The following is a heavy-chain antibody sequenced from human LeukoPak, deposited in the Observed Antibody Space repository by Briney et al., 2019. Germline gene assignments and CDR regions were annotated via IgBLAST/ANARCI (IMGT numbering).Heavy chain of an antibody. CDR1: GFTFSSYS. J-gene: IGHJ4*02. Sequence: PGGSLRLSCAASGFTFSSYSMNWVRQAPGKGLEWVSSISSSSYIYYANSVKGRFTISRDNAKNSLYLQMNSLRAEDTAVYYCARDSPSGDYDSYWGQGTLVTVSS. CDR3: ARDSPSGDYDSY. D-gene: IGHD4-17*01. CDR2: ISSSSYI. V-gene: IGHV3-21*01.